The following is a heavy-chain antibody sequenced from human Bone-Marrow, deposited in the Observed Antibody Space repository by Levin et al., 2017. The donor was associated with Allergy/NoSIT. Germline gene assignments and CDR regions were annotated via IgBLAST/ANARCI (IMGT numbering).Heavy chain of an antibody. CDR3: ARDPYIYSGYDRYDAFDI. V-gene: IGHV3-53*01. Sequence: PGGSLRLSCAASGFTVSGNYMNWVRQAPGKGLEWVSLINSADITYYADSVKGRFTISRDNSKNTLTLQMDSLRVEDTAVYYCARDPYIYSGYDRYDAFDIWGQGTMVTVSS. CDR2: INSADIT. J-gene: IGHJ3*02. D-gene: IGHD5-12*01. CDR1: GFTVSGNY.